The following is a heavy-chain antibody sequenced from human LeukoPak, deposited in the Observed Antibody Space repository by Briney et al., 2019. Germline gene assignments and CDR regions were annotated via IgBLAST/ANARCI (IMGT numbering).Heavy chain of an antibody. CDR3: ARAWPLYCSGGSCDWFDL. CDR2: IYYSGST. J-gene: IGHJ5*02. Sequence: PSETLSLTCTVSGGSISRYYWSWIRQPPGKGLEWIGYIYYSGSTNYNPSLKSRVTISVDTSKNKFSLKLSSVTAGDTAVYYCARAWPLYCSGGSCDWFDLWGQGTLVTVSA. D-gene: IGHD2-15*01. V-gene: IGHV4-59*01. CDR1: GGSISRYY.